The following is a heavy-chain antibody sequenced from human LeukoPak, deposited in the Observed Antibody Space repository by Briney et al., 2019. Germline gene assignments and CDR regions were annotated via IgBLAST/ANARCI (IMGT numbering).Heavy chain of an antibody. CDR1: GGSFSGYY. Sequence: PSETLSLTCAVYGGSFSGYYWSWIRQPPGKGLEWIGEINHSGSTNYNPSLKSRVTMSVDTSKNQFSLKLSSVTAADTAVYYCAREKSSGWYVDYWGQGTLVTVSS. D-gene: IGHD6-19*01. J-gene: IGHJ4*02. CDR3: AREKSSGWYVDY. CDR2: INHSGST. V-gene: IGHV4-34*01.